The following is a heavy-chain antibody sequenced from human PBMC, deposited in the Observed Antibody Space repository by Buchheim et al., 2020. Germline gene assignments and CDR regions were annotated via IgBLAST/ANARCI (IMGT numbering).Heavy chain of an antibody. CDR3: ARDKTTWLGPAAY. J-gene: IGHJ4*02. V-gene: IGHV3-7*01. D-gene: IGHD6-19*01. CDR1: GFTLRTYW. Sequence: EVQLVESGGGLVQPGGSLRLSCVASGFTLRTYWMSWVRQAPGKGLEWVASIREDGSGKFYVDSVKGRFTISRDSAKNSLSLQMNSLRAEDTAVYYCARDKTTWLGPAAYWGQGTL. CDR2: IREDGSGK.